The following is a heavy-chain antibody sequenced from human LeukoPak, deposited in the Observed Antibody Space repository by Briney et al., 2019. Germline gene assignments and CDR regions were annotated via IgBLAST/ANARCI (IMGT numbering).Heavy chain of an antibody. CDR2: ISSDGSDT. V-gene: IGHV3-74*01. CDR1: GFNFASRW. D-gene: IGHD2/OR15-2a*01. CDR3: ARHFHGKGSFDF. J-gene: IGHJ5*01. Sequence: PGGSLRLSCAASGFNFASRWMHWVRQVPGKGLVWVSRISSDGSDTTYADSVKGRFTISRDNVKKIVYLQMRSLRVEDTAVYYCARHFHGKGSFDFCGQGTLVTVSS.